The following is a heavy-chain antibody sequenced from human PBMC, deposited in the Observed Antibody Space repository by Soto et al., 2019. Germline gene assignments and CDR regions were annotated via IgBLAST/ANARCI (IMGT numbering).Heavy chain of an antibody. CDR1: GYTLTELS. D-gene: IGHD2-2*01. Sequence: ASVKVSCKVSGYTLTELSMHWVRQAPGKGLEWMGGFDPEDGETIYAQKFQGRVTMTEDTSTDTAYMELSSLRSEDTAVYYCATGCSSTSCYPGAYWGQGTLFTVSS. J-gene: IGHJ4*02. V-gene: IGHV1-24*01. CDR2: FDPEDGET. CDR3: ATGCSSTSCYPGAY.